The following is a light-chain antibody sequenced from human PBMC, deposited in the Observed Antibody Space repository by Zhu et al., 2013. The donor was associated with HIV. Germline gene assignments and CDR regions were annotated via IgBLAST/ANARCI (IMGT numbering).Light chain of an antibody. Sequence: EVVLTQSPVTLSLSPGERATLSCRASQSIGNSLAWYQQIPGQAPRLLIYEASSRATGIPDRFSGSGSGTEFTLTISSLQSEDFAVYYCQQYNNWPPRLTFGGGTKVEIK. CDR3: QQYNNWPPRLT. CDR2: EAS. J-gene: IGKJ4*01. V-gene: IGKV3D-15*01. CDR1: QSIGNS.